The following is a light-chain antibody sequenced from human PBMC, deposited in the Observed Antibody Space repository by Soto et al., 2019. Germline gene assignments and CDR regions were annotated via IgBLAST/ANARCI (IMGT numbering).Light chain of an antibody. CDR2: GAS. J-gene: IGKJ1*01. CDR1: QSVSSSY. CDR3: QQYGSSLWT. V-gene: IGKV3-20*01. Sequence: EIVLTQSPGTLSLSPGERATLSCRASQSVSSSYLAWYQQKPGQAPRLLIYGASSRATGIPDRSSGSGSGTDFTLTISRLEPEEFAVYYCQQYGSSLWTFGQGTKVEIK.